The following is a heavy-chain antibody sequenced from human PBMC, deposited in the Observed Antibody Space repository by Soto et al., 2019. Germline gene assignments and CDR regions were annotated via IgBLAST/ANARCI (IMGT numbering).Heavy chain of an antibody. CDR2: INNDGSDI. CDR3: VRGSGGPEF. CDR1: VFTFSNYW. J-gene: IGHJ4*02. V-gene: IGHV3-74*01. Sequence: SLXLSCSASVFTFSNYWMHCVRRAPGKGLVWLSRINNDGSDIIYADSVKGRFTFSRDNAKSTLYLQMNSLTAEDTAVYYCVRGSGGPEFWGQGTLVTVSS.